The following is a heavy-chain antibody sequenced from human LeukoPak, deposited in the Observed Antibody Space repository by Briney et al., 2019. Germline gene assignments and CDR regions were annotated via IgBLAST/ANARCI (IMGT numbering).Heavy chain of an antibody. CDR2: INPSGGST. CDR3: ARGDGSSWFPY. Sequence: EASVKVSCKASGYTFTSYYMHWMRQAPGQGLEWMGIINPSGGSTSYAQKFQGRVTMTRDTSISTAYMELTRLTFDDTAVYYCARGDGSSWFPYWGQGTMVTVSS. J-gene: IGHJ4*02. D-gene: IGHD6-13*01. V-gene: IGHV1-46*01. CDR1: GYTFTSYY.